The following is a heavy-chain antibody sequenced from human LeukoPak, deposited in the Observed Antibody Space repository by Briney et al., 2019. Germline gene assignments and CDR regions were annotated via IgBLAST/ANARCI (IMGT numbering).Heavy chain of an antibody. D-gene: IGHD1-14*01. Sequence: PSETLSLTCAVYGGSFSGYYWSWIRQPPGKGLEWLGEINHSGSTNYNPSLKSRVTISVDTSKNQLLLKLSSVTAADSALCYCARGVLNFNNHQNLRYSFCYWGQGTLVTVSS. CDR2: INHSGST. V-gene: IGHV4-34*01. CDR1: GGSFSGYY. CDR3: ARGVLNFNNHQNLRYSFCY. J-gene: IGHJ4*02.